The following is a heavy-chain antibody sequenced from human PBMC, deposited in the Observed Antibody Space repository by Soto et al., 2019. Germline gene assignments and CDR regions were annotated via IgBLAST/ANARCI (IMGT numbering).Heavy chain of an antibody. J-gene: IGHJ5*02. CDR2: INPSGGST. CDR3: ARDGGVGAYTNWFDP. V-gene: IGHV1-46*01. Sequence: ASVKVSCKASGYTFTSYYMHWVRQAPGQGLEWMGIINPSGGSTSYAQKFQGRVTMTRDTSTSTVYMELSSLRSEDTAVYYCARDGGVGAYTNWFDPWGQGTLVTVSS. D-gene: IGHD1-26*01. CDR1: GYTFTSYY.